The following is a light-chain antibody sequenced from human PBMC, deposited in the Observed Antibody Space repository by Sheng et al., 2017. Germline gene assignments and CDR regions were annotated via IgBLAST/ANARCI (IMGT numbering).Light chain of an antibody. V-gene: IGKV3-11*01. CDR1: QSVSSS. CDR3: QQYGSSRWT. Sequence: EIVLTQSPATLSLSPGERATLSCRASQSVSSSLAWYQQKPGQAPRLLIYDASNRATGIPARFSGSGSGTDFTLTISSLEPEDFAVYYCQQYGSSRWTFGQGTKVEIK. CDR2: DAS. J-gene: IGKJ1*01.